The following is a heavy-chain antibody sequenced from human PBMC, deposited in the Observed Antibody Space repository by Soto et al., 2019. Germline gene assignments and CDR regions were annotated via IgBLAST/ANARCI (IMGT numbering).Heavy chain of an antibody. J-gene: IGHJ6*02. CDR1: GGTFGRSA. Sequence: QVQLVQSGAEVKTPGSSVKVSCKASGGTFGRSAISWVRQSPGPGLEWMGGMIPIPGTANHAQKFQGRVTIAADDSTSTAYMELSSLRYESTAVYYCATSQGSSTTLKNYYYYYDGMDVGGQGPKVTVSS. V-gene: IGHV1-69*01. D-gene: IGHD2-2*01. CDR2: MIPIPGTA. CDR3: ATSQGSSTTLKNYYYYYDGMDV.